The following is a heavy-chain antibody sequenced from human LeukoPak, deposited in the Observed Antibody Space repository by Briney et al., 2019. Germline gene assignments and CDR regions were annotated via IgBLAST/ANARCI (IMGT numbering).Heavy chain of an antibody. D-gene: IGHD1-26*01. V-gene: IGHV4-59*01. CDR3: ARVQVYRSGSYLFDY. J-gene: IGHJ4*02. CDR2: IYYSGGT. CDR1: GGSISSYY. Sequence: SETLSLTCTVSGGSISSYYWSWIRQPPGKGLEWIGYIYYSGGTNYNPSLKSRVTISVDTSKNQFSLKLSSVTAADTAVYYCARVQVYRSGSYLFDYWGQGTLVTVSS.